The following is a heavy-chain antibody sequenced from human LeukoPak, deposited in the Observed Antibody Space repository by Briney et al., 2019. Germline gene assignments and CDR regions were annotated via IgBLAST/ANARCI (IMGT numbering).Heavy chain of an antibody. J-gene: IGHJ6*02. Sequence: ASVKVSCKASGYTFTSYDINWVRQATGQGLEWMGWMNPNSGNTGYAQKFQGRVTMTRNTSISTAYMELSSLRSEDTAVYYCARGMMYYDFWSGSYGYYYYGMDVWGQGTTVTVSS. D-gene: IGHD3-3*01. CDR1: GYTFTSYD. CDR2: MNPNSGNT. V-gene: IGHV1-8*01. CDR3: ARGMMYYDFWSGSYGYYYYGMDV.